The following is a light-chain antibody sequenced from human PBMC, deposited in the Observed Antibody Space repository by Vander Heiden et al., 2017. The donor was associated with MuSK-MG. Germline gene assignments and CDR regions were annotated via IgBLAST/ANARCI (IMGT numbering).Light chain of an antibody. CDR1: QSVSRGY. CDR2: DIS. CDR3: QQYGDSPQT. Sequence: EIVLTQSPGTLSLSPGESATLSCRASQSVSRGYLAWYRQRHGQSPRLIMYDISRRATGIPDRFSGSGSDTDFTLTISSLEPEDFAMYYCQQYGDSPQTFGQGTKVE. V-gene: IGKV3-20*01. J-gene: IGKJ1*01.